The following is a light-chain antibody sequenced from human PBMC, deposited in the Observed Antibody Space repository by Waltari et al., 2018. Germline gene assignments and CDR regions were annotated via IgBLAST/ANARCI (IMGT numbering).Light chain of an antibody. CDR2: KAS. Sequence: DIQMTQSPSTLSASVGDSVTITCRASQSISTWLAWYQQRPGKAPKVLIYKASNLESGVPSRFSGSGSGTEFTLTISSLQPDDFATYYCQQYSDYSITFGQGTKVEIK. J-gene: IGKJ1*01. CDR3: QQYSDYSIT. CDR1: QSISTW. V-gene: IGKV1-5*03.